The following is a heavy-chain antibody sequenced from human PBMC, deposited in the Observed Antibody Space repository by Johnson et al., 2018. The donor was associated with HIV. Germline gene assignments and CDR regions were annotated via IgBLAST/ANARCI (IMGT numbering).Heavy chain of an antibody. CDR1: GFTFSDHY. CDR3: TTDYHVVFGGFDI. V-gene: IGHV3-72*01. J-gene: IGHJ3*02. CDR2: SRSEANSYTT. D-gene: IGHD4-23*01. Sequence: VQLMESGGGLVQPGGSLRLSCAVSGFTFSDHYMDWVRQAPGKGLEWVGRSRSEANSYTTEYAASVKGRFTISRDESKNSLYLQMNSLKTEDTAVYYCTTDYHVVFGGFDIWGQGTMVTVSS.